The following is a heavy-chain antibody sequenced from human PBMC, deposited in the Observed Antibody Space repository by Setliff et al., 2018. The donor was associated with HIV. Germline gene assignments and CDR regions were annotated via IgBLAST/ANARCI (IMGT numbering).Heavy chain of an antibody. D-gene: IGHD3-16*01. CDR1: GGSITSHY. J-gene: IGHJ1*01. Sequence: PSETLSLTCIVSGGSITSHYWGWIRQPPGKGLEWIGFAYYNGYTHYNPSLKSRVIISVDVSKNQFSLKLGSVTAADTAVYYCARGSMISGDFQHWGQGTLVTVSS. CDR2: AYYNGYT. V-gene: IGHV4-59*11. CDR3: ARGSMISGDFQH.